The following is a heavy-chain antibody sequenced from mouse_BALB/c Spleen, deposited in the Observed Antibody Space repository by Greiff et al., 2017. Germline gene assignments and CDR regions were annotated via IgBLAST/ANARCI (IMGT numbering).Heavy chain of an antibody. D-gene: IGHD3-1*01. Sequence: QVQLQQPGAELVRPGASVKLSCKASGYTFTSYWINWVKQRPGQGLEWIGNIYPSDSYTNYNQKFKDKATLTVDKSSSTAYMQLSSPTSEDSAVYYCTRDSSSGDRDYWGQGTTLTVSS. CDR3: TRDSSSGDRDY. CDR1: GYTFTSYW. CDR2: IYPSDSYT. V-gene: IGHV1-69*02. J-gene: IGHJ2*01.